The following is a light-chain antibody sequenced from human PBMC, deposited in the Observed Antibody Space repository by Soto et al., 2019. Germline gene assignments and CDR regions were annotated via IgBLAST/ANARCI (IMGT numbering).Light chain of an antibody. Sequence: DIQMTHSPSSLSSSVSDRVTITCLTSQSISSYLNWYQQKPGKAPKLLIYAASSLQSGVPSRFSGSGSGTDFTLTISSLQPEDFATYYCQQSYSTPHTFGQGTRLEI. CDR2: AAS. J-gene: IGKJ5*01. V-gene: IGKV1-39*01. CDR3: QQSYSTPHT. CDR1: QSISSY.